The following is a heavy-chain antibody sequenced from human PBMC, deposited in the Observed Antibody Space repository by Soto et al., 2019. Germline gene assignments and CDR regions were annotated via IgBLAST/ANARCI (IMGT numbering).Heavy chain of an antibody. J-gene: IGHJ4*02. CDR2: IYDRGST. Sequence: SETLSLTCNVSGGSISNSNYYWGWIRQPPGKGLEWIGSIYDRGSTYSNPSLKSRLTTSLDTSKNQFSLKLTSVTAADTAVYYCARHGYTSGRTYFDYWGQGTLVTVSS. V-gene: IGHV4-39*01. CDR3: ARHGYTSGRTYFDY. CDR1: GGSISNSNYY. D-gene: IGHD6-19*01.